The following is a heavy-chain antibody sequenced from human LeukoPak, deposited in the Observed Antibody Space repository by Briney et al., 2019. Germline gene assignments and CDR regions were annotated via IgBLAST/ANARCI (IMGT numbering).Heavy chain of an antibody. CDR1: GGSFRGYY. CDR3: ARGGYGEGAVAGHIDY. D-gene: IGHD6-19*01. Sequence: PSETLSLTCAVYGGSFRGYYWSWIRQPPGKGLEWIGEINHSGSTNYNPSLKSRVTISVDTSKNQFSLKLSSVTAADTAVYYCARGGYGEGAVAGHIDYWGQGTLVTVSS. J-gene: IGHJ4*02. V-gene: IGHV4-34*01. CDR2: INHSGST.